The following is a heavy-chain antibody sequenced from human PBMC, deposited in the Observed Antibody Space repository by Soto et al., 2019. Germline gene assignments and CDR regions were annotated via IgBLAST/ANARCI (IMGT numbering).Heavy chain of an antibody. V-gene: IGHV3-74*01. CDR1: GFTFSNYW. D-gene: IGHD3-10*01. Sequence: EVQLVESGGGLVQPGGTLRLSCGASGFTFSNYWMHWVRQAPGEGLVWVSRINGDGSFTRFADSVKGRFTISRDNAKNTLYLQMYSLRADDTAVYYCARVGGGSGNFDYWGQGTLVTVSS. J-gene: IGHJ4*02. CDR2: INGDGSFT. CDR3: ARVGGGSGNFDY.